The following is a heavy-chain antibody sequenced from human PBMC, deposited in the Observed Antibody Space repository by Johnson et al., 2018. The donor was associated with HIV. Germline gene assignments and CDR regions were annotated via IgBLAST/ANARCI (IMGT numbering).Heavy chain of an antibody. Sequence: VQLVESGGGLVKPGGSLRLSCAASGFTFSNAWMSWVRQAPGKGLEWVGRIKSKTDGGTTDYAAPVKGRFTISRDDSKNTLYLQMTSLRAEDTAVYYCAREGVAAAPDAFDIWGQGTMDTVSS. V-gene: IGHV3-15*01. J-gene: IGHJ3*02. D-gene: IGHD2-15*01. CDR2: IKSKTDGGTT. CDR1: GFTFSNAW. CDR3: AREGVAAAPDAFDI.